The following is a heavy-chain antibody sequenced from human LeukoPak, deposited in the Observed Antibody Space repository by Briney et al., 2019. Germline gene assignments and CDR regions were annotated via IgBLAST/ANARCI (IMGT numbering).Heavy chain of an antibody. CDR3: ARVMLSEENTNNYYDSSGYYTP. V-gene: IGHV4-38-2*02. J-gene: IGHJ5*02. CDR2: IYHSGST. CDR1: GYSISSGYY. Sequence: PSETLSLTCTVSGYSISSGYYWGWIRQPPGKGLEWIGSIYHSGSTYYNPSLKSRVTISVDTSKNQFSLKLSSVTAADTAVYYCARVMLSEENTNNYYDSSGYYTPWGQGTLVTVSS. D-gene: IGHD3-22*01.